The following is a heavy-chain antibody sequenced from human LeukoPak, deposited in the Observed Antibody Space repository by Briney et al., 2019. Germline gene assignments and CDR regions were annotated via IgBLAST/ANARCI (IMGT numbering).Heavy chain of an antibody. J-gene: IGHJ2*01. V-gene: IGHV4-30-4*01. CDR2: IYYSGST. CDR3: ARAPYYDILTGYYPHWHFDL. CDR1: GGSISSGDYY. Sequence: SETLSLTCTVSGGSISSGDYYWSWIRQPPGKGLEWIGHIYYSGSTYYNPSLKSRVTISIDTSKNQFSLKLSSVTAADTAVYYCARAPYYDILTGYYPHWHFDLWGRGTLVTVSS. D-gene: IGHD3-9*01.